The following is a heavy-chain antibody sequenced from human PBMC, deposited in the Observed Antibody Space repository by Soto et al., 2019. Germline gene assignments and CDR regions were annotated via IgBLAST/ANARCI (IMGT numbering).Heavy chain of an antibody. CDR2: IYHSGST. Sequence: SETLSLTCAVSGGSISSGGYSWSWIRQPPGKGLEWIGYIYHSGSTYYNPSLKSRVTISVDRSKNQFSLKLSSVTAADTAVYYCARCRGYSGYVIDYWGQGTLVTVSS. V-gene: IGHV4-30-2*01. J-gene: IGHJ4*02. CDR1: GGSISSGGYS. CDR3: ARCRGYSGYVIDY. D-gene: IGHD5-12*01.